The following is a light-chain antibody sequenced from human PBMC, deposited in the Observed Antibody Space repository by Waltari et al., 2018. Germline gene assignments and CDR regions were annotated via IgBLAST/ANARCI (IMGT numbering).Light chain of an antibody. Sequence: VHWYQQLPGTAPKVLIHGDTNRASGVPDRFSGSKSGTSASLAMTGLRAADEADYYCQTYDRSLSDLVFGGGTRLTGL. V-gene: IGLV1-40*01. J-gene: IGLJ3*02. CDR2: GDT. CDR3: QTYDRSLSDLV.